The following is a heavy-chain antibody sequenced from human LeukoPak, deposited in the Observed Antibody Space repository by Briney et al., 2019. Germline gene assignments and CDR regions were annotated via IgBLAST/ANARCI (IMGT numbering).Heavy chain of an antibody. J-gene: IGHJ4*02. CDR3: AKVGSSGYYSYYYFDY. CDR1: GFNFSTYS. Sequence: GGSLRLSCAASGFNFSTYSMSWVRQAPGKGLEWVTFIRYDGSNKYYADSVKGRFTISRDNSKNTLYLQMNSLRAEDTAVYYCAKVGSSGYYSYYYFDYWGQGTLVTVSS. V-gene: IGHV3-30*02. CDR2: IRYDGSNK. D-gene: IGHD3-22*01.